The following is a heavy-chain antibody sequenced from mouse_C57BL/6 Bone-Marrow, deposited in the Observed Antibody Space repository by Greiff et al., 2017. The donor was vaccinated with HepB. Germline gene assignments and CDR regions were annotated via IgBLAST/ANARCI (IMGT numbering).Heavy chain of an antibody. J-gene: IGHJ2*01. CDR3: GGGAGGDY. Sequence: EVKLVESGGDLVKPGGSLKLSCAASGFTFSSYGMSWVRQTPDKRLEWVATISSGGSYTYYPDSVKGRFTISRDNAKNTLYLQMSSLKSEDTAMYDCGGGAGGDYWGQGTTLTVSS. V-gene: IGHV5-6*01. CDR2: ISSGGSYT. CDR1: GFTFSSYG.